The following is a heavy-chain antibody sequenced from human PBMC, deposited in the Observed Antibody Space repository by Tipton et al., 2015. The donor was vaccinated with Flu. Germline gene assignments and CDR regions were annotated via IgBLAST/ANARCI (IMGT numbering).Heavy chain of an antibody. CDR2: IKAKTDGGTS. CDR1: GFTFDNVK. CDR3: TKYDSRGYGEAFDI. J-gene: IGHJ3*02. D-gene: IGHD3-22*01. Sequence: SLRLSCAASGFTFDNVKMGWVRQPPGKGLEWVGRIKAKTDGGTSDYGAPVRGRFTISRDDSKSTLYLQMDSLKTGDTAVYYCTKYDSRGYGEAFDIWGQGTMVTVSS. V-gene: IGHV3-15*01.